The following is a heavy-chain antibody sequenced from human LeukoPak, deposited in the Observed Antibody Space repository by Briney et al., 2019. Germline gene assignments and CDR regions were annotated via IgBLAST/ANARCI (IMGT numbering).Heavy chain of an antibody. CDR1: GCTFTRYG. J-gene: IGHJ4*02. Sequence: ASVKVSCKASGCTFTRYGISWARQAPGQGLEWMGWISAYNGNTNYAQKLQGRVTMTTDTSTSTAYMELRSLRSDDTAVYYCARDPMGGLEDSSGSFDYWGQGTLVTVSS. V-gene: IGHV1-18*01. D-gene: IGHD6-19*01. CDR2: ISAYNGNT. CDR3: ARDPMGGLEDSSGSFDY.